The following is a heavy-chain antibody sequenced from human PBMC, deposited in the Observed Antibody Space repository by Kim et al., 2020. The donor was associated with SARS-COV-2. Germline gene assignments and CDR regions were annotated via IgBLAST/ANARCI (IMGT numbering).Heavy chain of an antibody. CDR1: GYSFTSYW. J-gene: IGHJ6*02. Sequence: GASLKISCKGSGYSFTSYWIGWVRQMPGKGLEWMGIIYPGDSDTRYSPSFQGQVTISADKSISTAYLQWSSLKASDTAMYYCARRHSSGSLGDGMDVWGQGTTVTVSS. CDR2: IYPGDSDT. CDR3: ARRHSSGSLGDGMDV. V-gene: IGHV5-51*01. D-gene: IGHD3-22*01.